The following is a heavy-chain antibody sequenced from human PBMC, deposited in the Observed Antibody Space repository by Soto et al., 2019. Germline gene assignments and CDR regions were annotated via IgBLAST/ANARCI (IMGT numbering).Heavy chain of an antibody. CDR3: ASGGDLRGYFDY. V-gene: IGHV4-34*01. J-gene: IGHJ4*02. D-gene: IGHD3-16*01. CDR2: INHSGRT. Sequence: SETLSLTCAVGGGSFSGYYWSWIRQPPGKGLEWIGEINHSGRTNYNPSLKSRVTISVDTSKNQFSLKLSSVTAADTAVYYCASGGDLRGYFDYWGQGTLVTVS. CDR1: GGSFSGYY.